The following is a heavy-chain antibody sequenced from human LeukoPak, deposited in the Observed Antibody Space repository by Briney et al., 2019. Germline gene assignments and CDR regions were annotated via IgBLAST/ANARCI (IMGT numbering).Heavy chain of an antibody. J-gene: IGHJ4*02. V-gene: IGHV3-7*01. Sequence: GGSLRLSCAASGLTVSSNHMAWVRQAPGKGLEWVANIKQDGSTKHYADSLKGRFTISRDNPKNSLFLQMNNLRADDTAIYYCTRDTIGSLDYWGQGILVTVAS. D-gene: IGHD1-26*01. CDR3: TRDTIGSLDY. CDR2: IKQDGSTK. CDR1: GLTVSSNH.